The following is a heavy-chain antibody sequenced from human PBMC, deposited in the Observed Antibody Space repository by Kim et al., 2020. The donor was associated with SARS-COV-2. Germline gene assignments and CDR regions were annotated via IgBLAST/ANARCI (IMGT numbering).Heavy chain of an antibody. CDR3: ARANSAAKEAFDI. V-gene: IGHV4-30-2*05. D-gene: IGHD2-2*01. J-gene: IGHJ3*02. Sequence: YNTSLKSRVTISVETSKNQFSLKLSSVTAADTAVYYCARANSAAKEAFDIWGQGTMVTVSS.